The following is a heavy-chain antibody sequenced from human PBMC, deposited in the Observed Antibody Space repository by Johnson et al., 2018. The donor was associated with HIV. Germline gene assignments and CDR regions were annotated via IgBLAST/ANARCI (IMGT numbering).Heavy chain of an antibody. CDR1: GFIFDDYA. CDR3: AKGYSSTWHDAFNI. Sequence: VQLVESGGGVVRPGGSLRLSCATSGFIFDDYAMHWVRQAPGKGLEWVSLIAWDGSSAYYADSVKGRFTIARDNSKNSLYLEMNSLRAEDTALYYCAKGYSSTWHDAFNIWGQVTMVTVSS. D-gene: IGHD6-13*01. J-gene: IGHJ3*02. V-gene: IGHV3-43D*03. CDR2: IAWDGSSA.